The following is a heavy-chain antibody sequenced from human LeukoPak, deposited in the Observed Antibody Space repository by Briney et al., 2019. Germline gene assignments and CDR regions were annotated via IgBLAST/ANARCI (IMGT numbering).Heavy chain of an antibody. CDR2: ISSSSSYI. Sequence: SGGSLRLSCAASGFTFSSYSMNWVRQAPGKGLEWVSSISSSSSYIKYADSVKGRFTISRDNAKNSLYLQMNSLRAEDTAVYYCASRSTYTYGRTGYFDYWGQGTLVTVSS. D-gene: IGHD5-18*01. CDR1: GFTFSSYS. V-gene: IGHV3-21*04. CDR3: ASRSTYTYGRTGYFDY. J-gene: IGHJ4*02.